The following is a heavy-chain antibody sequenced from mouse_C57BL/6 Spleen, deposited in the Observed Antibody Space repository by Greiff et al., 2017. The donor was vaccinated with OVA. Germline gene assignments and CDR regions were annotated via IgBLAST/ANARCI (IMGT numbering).Heavy chain of an antibody. D-gene: IGHD2-5*01. V-gene: IGHV1-72*01. CDR2: IDPNSGGT. J-gene: IGHJ4*01. Sequence: QVQLQQPGAELVKPGASVKLSCKASGYTFTSYWMHWVKQRPGRGLEWIGRIDPNSGGTKYNEKFKSKATLTVDKPSSTAYMQLSSLTSEDSAVDYCARSYYYSKGGPYAMDYWGQGTSVTVSS. CDR1: GYTFTSYW. CDR3: ARSYYYSKGGPYAMDY.